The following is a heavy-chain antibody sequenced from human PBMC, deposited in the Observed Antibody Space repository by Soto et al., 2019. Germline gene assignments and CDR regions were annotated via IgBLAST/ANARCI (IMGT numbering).Heavy chain of an antibody. J-gene: IGHJ6*02. V-gene: IGHV3-33*01. CDR3: AREAGYSSGWSADGMDV. CDR2: IWYDGSNK. D-gene: IGHD6-19*01. Sequence: QVQLVESGGGVVQPGRSLRLSCAASGFTFSSYGMHWVRQAPGQGLEWVAVIWYDGSNKYYADSVKGRFTISRDNSKNTLYLQMNSLRAEDTAVYYCAREAGYSSGWSADGMDVWGQGTTVTVSS. CDR1: GFTFSSYG.